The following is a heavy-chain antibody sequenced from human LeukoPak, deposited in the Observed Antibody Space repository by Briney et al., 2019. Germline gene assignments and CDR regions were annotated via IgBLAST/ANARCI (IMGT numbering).Heavy chain of an antibody. CDR2: IRYDGSNK. V-gene: IGHV3-30*02. Sequence: PGGSLRLSCAASGFTFSSYGMHWVRQAPGKGLEWVAFIRYDGSNKYYADSVKGRLTISRDNSKNTLYLQMNSLRAEDTAVYYCAKDLGSGSQTLRFLEWLGAQAFDYWGQGTLVTVSS. CDR1: GFTFSSYG. CDR3: AKDLGSGSQTLRFLEWLGAQAFDY. J-gene: IGHJ4*02. D-gene: IGHD3-3*01.